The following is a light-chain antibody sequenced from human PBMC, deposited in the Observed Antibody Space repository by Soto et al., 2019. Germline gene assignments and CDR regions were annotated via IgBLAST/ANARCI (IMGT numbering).Light chain of an antibody. Sequence: SAMAQPASVSGFPGQSITISCTGTSSDVGGYIYVSWYQQHPGKAPKLVIYEVSNRPSGVSDRFSGSKSGNTASLTISGLQAEDEADYFCSSYTTGSSVYVFGSGTKVTVL. CDR3: SSYTTGSSVYV. V-gene: IGLV2-14*01. CDR1: SSDVGGYIY. J-gene: IGLJ1*01. CDR2: EVS.